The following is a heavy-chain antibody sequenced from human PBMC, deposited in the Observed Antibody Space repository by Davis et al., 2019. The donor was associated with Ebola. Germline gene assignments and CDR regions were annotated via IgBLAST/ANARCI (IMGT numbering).Heavy chain of an antibody. CDR2: INPSGGST. J-gene: IGHJ6*02. Sequence: ASVQVSCKASGYTFTSYYMHWVRQAPGQGLEWMGIINPSGGSTSYAQKFQGRVTMTRDTSTSTVYMELSSLRSEDTAVYYCARVLELYYYGMDVWGQGTTVTVSS. V-gene: IGHV1-46*01. D-gene: IGHD1-7*01. CDR1: GYTFTSYY. CDR3: ARVLELYYYGMDV.